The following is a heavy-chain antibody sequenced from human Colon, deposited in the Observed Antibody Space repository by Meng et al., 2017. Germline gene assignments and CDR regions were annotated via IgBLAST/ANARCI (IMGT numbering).Heavy chain of an antibody. CDR1: GGSFSGYY. CDR2: INHSGST. Sequence: SETLSLTGAVYGGSFSGYYWSWIRQPPGKGLEWIGEINHSGSTNYNPSLKSRVTISVDTSKNQFSLKLSSVTAADTAVYDCARRRWYSSGEIWGQGTMVTVSS. V-gene: IGHV4-34*01. D-gene: IGHD6-19*01. J-gene: IGHJ3*02. CDR3: ARRRWYSSGEI.